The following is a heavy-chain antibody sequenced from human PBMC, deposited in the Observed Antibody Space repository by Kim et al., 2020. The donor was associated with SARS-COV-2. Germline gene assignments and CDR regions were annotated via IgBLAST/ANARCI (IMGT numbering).Heavy chain of an antibody. CDR2: IKPDGSEK. CDR1: GFTFSNYW. CDR3: ASTGAATA. J-gene: IGHJ5*02. Sequence: GGSLRLSCAASGFTFSNYWMIWVRQAPGKGLEWVASIKPDGSEKHYVDSVNGRFTISRDNAKTSLYLQMNSLRAEDTALYYCASTGAATAWGQGTLVTVS. D-gene: IGHD2-15*01. V-gene: IGHV3-7*03.